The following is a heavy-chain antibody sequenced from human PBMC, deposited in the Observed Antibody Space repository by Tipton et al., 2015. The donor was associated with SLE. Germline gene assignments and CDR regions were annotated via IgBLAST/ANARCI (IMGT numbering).Heavy chain of an antibody. J-gene: IGHJ4*02. CDR1: GFTFSSYS. CDR3: AREGTPAAVFDY. V-gene: IGHV3-21*01. Sequence: GSLRLSCAASGFTFSSYSMNWVRQAPGKGLEWVSSISSSSSYIYYADSVKGRFTISRDNAKNSLYLQMNSLRAEDTAVYYCAREGTPAAVFDYWGQGTLVTVSS. D-gene: IGHD2-2*01. CDR2: ISSSSSYI.